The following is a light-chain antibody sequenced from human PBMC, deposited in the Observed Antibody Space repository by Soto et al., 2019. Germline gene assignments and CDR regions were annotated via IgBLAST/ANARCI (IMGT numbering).Light chain of an antibody. J-gene: IGKJ1*01. Sequence: SRRIQAPSSLSASTGDRVTITCRASQGISSYLAWYQQKPGKAPKLLIYAASTLQSGVPSRFSGSGSGTDFTLTISCLQSEDFATYYCPQYYSYPRTFGQGTKVDI. CDR1: QGISSY. V-gene: IGKV1-8*01. CDR3: PQYYSYPRT. CDR2: AAS.